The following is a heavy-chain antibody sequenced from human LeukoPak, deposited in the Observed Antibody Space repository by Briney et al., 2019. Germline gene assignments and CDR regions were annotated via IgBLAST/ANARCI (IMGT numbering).Heavy chain of an antibody. V-gene: IGHV3-33*06. J-gene: IGHJ4*02. Sequence: GGSLRLSCAASGFTFSSYGMHWVRQAPGKGLEWVAVIWYDGSNKYYADSVKGRFTISRDNSKNTLYLQMNSLRAEDTAVYYCAKPRTYSSPDGADYWGQGTLVTVSS. CDR2: IWYDGSNK. D-gene: IGHD6-13*01. CDR1: GFTFSSYG. CDR3: AKPRTYSSPDGADY.